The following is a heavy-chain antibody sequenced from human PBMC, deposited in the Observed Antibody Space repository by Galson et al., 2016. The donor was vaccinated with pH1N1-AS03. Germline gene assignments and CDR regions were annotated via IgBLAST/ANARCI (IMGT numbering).Heavy chain of an antibody. Sequence: QSGAEVKKPGESLKISCQASGYSLASHWIAWVRQTPGKGLEWMGMIDPLGSDARYSPSFQGRVTMSADKSTSTAYLQWSSLKASDTAIYYCARHRDSRTLSSSFDLWGQGTLVTVSS. CDR2: IDPLGSDA. D-gene: IGHD3-22*01. CDR1: GYSLASHW. V-gene: IGHV5-51*01. J-gene: IGHJ4*02. CDR3: ARHRDSRTLSSSFDL.